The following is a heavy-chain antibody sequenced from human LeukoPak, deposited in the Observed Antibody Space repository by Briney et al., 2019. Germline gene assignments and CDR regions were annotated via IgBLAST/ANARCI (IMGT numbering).Heavy chain of an antibody. Sequence: GGPLRLSCAASGFTFSSYAMSWVRQAPGKGLEWVSAISGSGGSTYYADSVKGRFTISRDNSKNTLYLQMNSLRAEDTAVYYCARDSGFGEFNDCWGQGTLVTVSS. D-gene: IGHD3-10*01. CDR2: ISGSGGST. V-gene: IGHV3-23*01. CDR3: ARDSGFGEFNDC. J-gene: IGHJ4*02. CDR1: GFTFSSYA.